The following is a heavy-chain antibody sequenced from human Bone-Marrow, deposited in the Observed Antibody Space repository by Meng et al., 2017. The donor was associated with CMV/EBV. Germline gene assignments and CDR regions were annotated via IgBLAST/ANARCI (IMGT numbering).Heavy chain of an antibody. J-gene: IGHJ5*02. CDR2: ISSSSSTI. Sequence: GESLKISCAASGFTFSSYSMNWVRQAPGKGLEWVSYISSSSSTIYYADSVKGRFTISRDNAKNSLYLQMNSLRAEDTAVYYCARELAYDFGSGYSTWFDTWGQGTLVTVSS. CDR3: ARELAYDFGSGYSTWFDT. CDR1: GFTFSSYS. D-gene: IGHD3-3*01. V-gene: IGHV3-48*04.